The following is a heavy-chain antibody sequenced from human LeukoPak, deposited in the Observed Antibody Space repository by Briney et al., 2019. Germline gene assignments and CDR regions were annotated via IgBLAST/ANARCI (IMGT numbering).Heavy chain of an antibody. J-gene: IGHJ4*02. CDR3: AKGDTVTLYALFDY. CDR2: ISWNSGSI. D-gene: IGHD4-17*01. V-gene: IGHV3-9*02. Sequence: PGGSLRLSCAASGFTSSSYGMHWVRQAPGKGLEWVSGISWNSGSIGYADSVKGRFTISRDNAKNSLYLQMNSLRAEDTALYYCAKGDTVTLYALFDYWGQGTLVTVSS. CDR1: GFTSSSYG.